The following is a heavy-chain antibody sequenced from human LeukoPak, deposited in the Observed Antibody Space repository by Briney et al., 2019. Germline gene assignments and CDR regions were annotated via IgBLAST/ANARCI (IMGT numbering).Heavy chain of an antibody. Sequence: PGGSLRLSCAASGFTFSSYAMSWVRQAPGKGLEWVSAISGSGGSTYYADSVKGRFTISRDNSKNALYLQMNSLRAEDTAVYYCAKTGARGTSILYWFDPWGQGTLVTVSS. CDR3: AKTGARGTSILYWFDP. V-gene: IGHV3-23*01. CDR2: ISGSGGST. CDR1: GFTFSSYA. J-gene: IGHJ5*02. D-gene: IGHD2-2*01.